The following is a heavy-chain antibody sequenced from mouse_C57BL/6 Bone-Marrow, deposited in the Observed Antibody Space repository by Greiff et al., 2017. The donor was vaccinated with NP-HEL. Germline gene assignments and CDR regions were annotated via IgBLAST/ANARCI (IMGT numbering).Heavy chain of an antibody. V-gene: IGHV1-15*01. CDR3: TRGDGYPYYAMDY. CDR1: GYTFTDYE. D-gene: IGHD2-3*01. J-gene: IGHJ4*01. CDR2: IDPETGGT. Sequence: VQLVESGAELVRPGASVTLSCKASGYTFTDYEMHWVKQTPVHGLEWIGAIDPETGGTAYNQKFKGKAILTADKSSSTAYMELRSLTSEDSAVYYCTRGDGYPYYAMDYWGQGTSVTVSS.